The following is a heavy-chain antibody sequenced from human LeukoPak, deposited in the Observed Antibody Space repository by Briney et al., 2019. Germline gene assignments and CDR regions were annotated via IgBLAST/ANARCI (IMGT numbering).Heavy chain of an antibody. D-gene: IGHD3-9*01. J-gene: IGHJ3*02. Sequence: GESLKISCKGSGYSFTRYWIGWVRQMPGKGLEWMGIIYPGDSDTRYSPSFQGQVTISADKSISTAYLQWSSLKASDTAMYYCARRPGGGLRYFDWLLYGDAFDIWGQGTMVTVSS. CDR3: ARRPGGGLRYFDWLLYGDAFDI. CDR1: GYSFTRYW. CDR2: IYPGDSDT. V-gene: IGHV5-51*01.